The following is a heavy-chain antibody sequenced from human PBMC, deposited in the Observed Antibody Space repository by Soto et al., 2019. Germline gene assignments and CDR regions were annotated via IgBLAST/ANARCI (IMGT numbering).Heavy chain of an antibody. J-gene: IGHJ4*02. CDR1: GFTFSGSA. Sequence: EVQLVESGGGLVQPGGSLKLSCAVSGFTFSGSAMHWVRQASGKGLEWVGRIRSKSNSYATAYAASVKGRFTISRDDSKNTAYLQMNSLNSEDTAVYYCTRCCGDYVRDYWGQGTLVTVSS. CDR2: IRSKSNSYAT. CDR3: TRCCGDYVRDY. D-gene: IGHD4-17*01. V-gene: IGHV3-73*01.